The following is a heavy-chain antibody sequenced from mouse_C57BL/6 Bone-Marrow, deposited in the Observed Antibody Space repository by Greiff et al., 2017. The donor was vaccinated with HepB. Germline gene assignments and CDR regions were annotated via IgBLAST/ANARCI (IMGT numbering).Heavy chain of an antibody. D-gene: IGHD1-1*01. V-gene: IGHV1-26*01. J-gene: IGHJ4*01. CDR2: INPNNGGT. CDR3: ARSLFITTVVADGAMDY. Sequence: EVQLQQSGPELVKPGASVKISCKASGYTFTDYYMNWVKQSHGKSLEWIGDINPNNGGTSYNQKFKGKATLTVDKSSSTAYMELRSLTSEDSAVYYCARSLFITTVVADGAMDYWGQGTSVTVSS. CDR1: GYTFTDYY.